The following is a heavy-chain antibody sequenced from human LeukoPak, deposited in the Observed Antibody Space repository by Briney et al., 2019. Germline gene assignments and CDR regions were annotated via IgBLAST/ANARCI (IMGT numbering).Heavy chain of an antibody. CDR1: GGTFSSYA. Sequence: ASVKVSCKASGGTFSSYAISWVRQAPGQGLEWMGRIIPILGIANYVQKFQGRVTITADKSTSTAYMELSSLRSEDTAVYYCAREGDIVVVTAQSNWFDPWGQGTLVTVSS. J-gene: IGHJ5*02. CDR3: AREGDIVVVTAQSNWFDP. D-gene: IGHD2-21*02. V-gene: IGHV1-69*04. CDR2: IIPILGIA.